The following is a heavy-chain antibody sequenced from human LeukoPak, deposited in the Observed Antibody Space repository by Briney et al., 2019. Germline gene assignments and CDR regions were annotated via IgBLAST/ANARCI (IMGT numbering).Heavy chain of an antibody. J-gene: IGHJ5*02. CDR1: GFTFSSYL. D-gene: IGHD6-13*01. Sequence: GGSLRLSCAASGFTFSSYLMHWVRQVPGKGLVWVSRINTDGSSSYADSVKGRFTISRDTAKNTLYLQMNSLRAEDTAVYYCARSSRWFDPWGQGTLVTVSS. CDR2: INTDGSS. V-gene: IGHV3-74*01. CDR3: ARSSRWFDP.